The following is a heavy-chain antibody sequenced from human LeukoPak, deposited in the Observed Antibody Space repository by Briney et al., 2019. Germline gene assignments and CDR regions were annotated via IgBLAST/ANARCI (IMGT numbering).Heavy chain of an antibody. J-gene: IGHJ5*02. V-gene: IGHV1-18*01. D-gene: IGHD2-2*01. CDR3: ARIACSSSSCTYSGRRRVRGGSLDP. Sequence: ASVTVSCKASGYTFNTYGITWVRQAPGHGLEWMGWISSYNGNTSYAAKVQGRITMTKDTSASTASLELRSLRSDDTAVYYCARIACSSSSCTYSGRRRVRGGSLDPWGQGTLVTVSS. CDR2: ISSYNGNT. CDR1: GYTFNTYG.